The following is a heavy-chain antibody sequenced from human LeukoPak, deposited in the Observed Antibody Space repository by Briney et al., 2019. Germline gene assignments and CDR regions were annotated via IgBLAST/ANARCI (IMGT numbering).Heavy chain of an antibody. Sequence: PSETLSLTCTVSGGSISSYYWSWIRQPAGKGLEWIGRIYTSGSTNYNPSLKSRVTMSVDTSKNQFSLKLSSVAAADTAVYYCAASQLNYYYYYMDVWGKGTTVTVSS. J-gene: IGHJ6*03. CDR3: AASQLNYYYYYMDV. D-gene: IGHD2-2*01. CDR1: GGSISSYY. V-gene: IGHV4-4*07. CDR2: IYTSGST.